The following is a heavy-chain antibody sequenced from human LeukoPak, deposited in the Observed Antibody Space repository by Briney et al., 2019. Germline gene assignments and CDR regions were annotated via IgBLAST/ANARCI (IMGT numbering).Heavy chain of an antibody. CDR1: GFTFSQYW. J-gene: IGHJ6*03. D-gene: IGHD4-23*01. Sequence: GGSLRLSCVTSGFTFSQYWMTWVRQAPGKGLEWVANIQRDGRDNNYVDSVKGRFTISRDNAKNSLYLQMNSLRAEDTAVYYCARSWSLRGGGVGDWGKGKPVTVSS. V-gene: IGHV3-7*03. CDR2: IQRDGRDN. CDR3: ARSWSLRGGGVGD.